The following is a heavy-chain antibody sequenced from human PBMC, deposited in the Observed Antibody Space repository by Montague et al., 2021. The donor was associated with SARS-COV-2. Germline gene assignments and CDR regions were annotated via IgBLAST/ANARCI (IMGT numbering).Heavy chain of an antibody. CDR2: INHSGST. Sequence: SETLSLTCAVYGGSFSGFYWSWIRQPPGKGLEWIGEINHSGSTNYNPSLKSRITISVDTSKNQFSLKLSSVTAADTAVYYCAREQYSFYHTRGSPWFDHWGQGTLVTVSS. CDR1: GGSFSGFY. J-gene: IGHJ5*02. CDR3: AREQYSFYHTRGSPWFDH. D-gene: IGHD2/OR15-2a*01. V-gene: IGHV4-34*01.